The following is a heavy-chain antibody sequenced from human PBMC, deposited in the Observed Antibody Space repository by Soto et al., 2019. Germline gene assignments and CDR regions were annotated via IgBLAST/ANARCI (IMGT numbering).Heavy chain of an antibody. D-gene: IGHD2-2*01. CDR3: ARDPQLGWRIEMWFDP. Sequence: GGSLRLSCAASGFTFSSYGMHWVRQAPGKGLEWVAVIWYDGSNKYYADSVKGRFTISRDNSKNTLYLQMNSLRAEDTAVYYCARDPQLGWRIEMWFDPWGQGTLVTVSS. CDR2: IWYDGSNK. J-gene: IGHJ5*02. V-gene: IGHV3-33*01. CDR1: GFTFSSYG.